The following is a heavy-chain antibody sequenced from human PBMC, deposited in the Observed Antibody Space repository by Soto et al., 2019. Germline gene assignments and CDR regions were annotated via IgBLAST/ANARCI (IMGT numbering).Heavy chain of an antibody. Sequence: QVQLQESGPGLVKPSETLSLTCTVSGGSISSYYWSWIRQPPGKGLEWIGYIDYSGSTNYNPSLKSRVTISVDTSKNQFSLKLSSVTAADTAVYYCARITDYCDYVWYFDYWGQGTLVTVSS. CDR3: ARITDYCDYVWYFDY. CDR2: IDYSGST. V-gene: IGHV4-59*01. J-gene: IGHJ4*02. CDR1: GGSISSYY. D-gene: IGHD4-17*01.